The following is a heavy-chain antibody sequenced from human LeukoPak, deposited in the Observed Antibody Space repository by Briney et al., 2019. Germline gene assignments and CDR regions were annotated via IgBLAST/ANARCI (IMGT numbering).Heavy chain of an antibody. D-gene: IGHD1-26*01. J-gene: IGHJ6*04. V-gene: IGHV3-23*01. CDR2: ISGSGGST. CDR1: GFTFSSYF. Sequence: GGSLRLSCAASGFTFSSYFMSWVRQAPGKGLEWVSAISGSGGSTYYADSVKGRFTISRDNSESKLFLQMNSLRAEDSAVYFCAKDRVGPKHYLDVWGTGTTVTISS. CDR3: AKDRVGPKHYLDV.